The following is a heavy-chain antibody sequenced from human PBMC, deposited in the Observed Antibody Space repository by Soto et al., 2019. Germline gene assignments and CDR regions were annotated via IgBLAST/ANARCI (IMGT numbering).Heavy chain of an antibody. V-gene: IGHV1-69*06. D-gene: IGHD3-10*01. CDR3: ARDNYGSGSYYSRLYYFDY. J-gene: IGHJ4*02. Sequence: QVQLVQSGAEVKKPGSSVKVSCKASGGTLSTYAISWVRQAPGQGLEWMGGIISIFDTVNYAQKFQGRVTITADKSTSTAYMEMSSLRSEDTAVYYCARDNYGSGSYYSRLYYFDYWGQGTLVTVSS. CDR2: IISIFDTV. CDR1: GGTLSTYA.